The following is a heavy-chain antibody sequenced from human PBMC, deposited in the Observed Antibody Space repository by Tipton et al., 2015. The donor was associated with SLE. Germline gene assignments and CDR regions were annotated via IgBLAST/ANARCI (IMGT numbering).Heavy chain of an antibody. V-gene: IGHV4-34*01. D-gene: IGHD6-19*01. CDR1: GGSFSGYY. J-gene: IGHJ4*02. CDR2: INHSGST. CDR3: ARVAVAGYYFDY. Sequence: TLSLTCAVYGGSFSGYYWSWIRQPPGKGLEWIGEINHSGSTNYNPSLKSRVTISVDTSKNQFSLKLNSVTAADTAVYYCARVAVAGYYFDYWGQGTLVTVSS.